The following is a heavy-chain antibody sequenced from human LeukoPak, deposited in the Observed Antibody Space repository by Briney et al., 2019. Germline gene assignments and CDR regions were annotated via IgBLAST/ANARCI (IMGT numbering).Heavy chain of an antibody. J-gene: IGHJ6*03. CDR2: IYYRGST. Sequence: SETLSLTCTVSGGSLSSSSYYWGWLRQPPGKGLEWLGNIYYRGSTYYNPSLKSRVTVSVDTSKNQFSLNLSSVTAADTAVYYCARVYYYYYYMDVWGKGTTVTVSS. V-gene: IGHV4-39*07. CDR1: GGSLSSSSYY. CDR3: ARVYYYYYYMDV.